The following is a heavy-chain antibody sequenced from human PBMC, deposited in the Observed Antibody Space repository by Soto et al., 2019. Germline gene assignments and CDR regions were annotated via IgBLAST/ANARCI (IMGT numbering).Heavy chain of an antibody. CDR1: GFTFSSYG. CDR2: ISYDGSNK. V-gene: IGHV3-30*18. J-gene: IGHJ4*02. Sequence: QVQLVESGGGVVQPGRSLRLSCAASGFTFSSYGMHWVRQAPGKGLEWVAVISYDGSNKYYADSVKGRFTISRDNSKNTLYLKMNSLRAEETAVYYCAKDMAPDYYDSSGYGLFDYWGQGTLVTVSS. CDR3: AKDMAPDYYDSSGYGLFDY. D-gene: IGHD3-22*01.